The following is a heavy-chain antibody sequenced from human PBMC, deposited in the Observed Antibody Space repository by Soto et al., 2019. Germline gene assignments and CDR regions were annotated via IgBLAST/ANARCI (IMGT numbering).Heavy chain of an antibody. Sequence: SETLSLTCTDSGGSISSYYCTWLRQPPGEGLEWIGYVYYTGSTNYNPSLKSRVTISVDTSKNQFSLKLSSVTAADTAVYYCARGNNWNDPYYYYYYMDVWGKGTTVTVSS. J-gene: IGHJ6*03. V-gene: IGHV4-59*08. CDR2: VYYTGST. CDR3: ARGNNWNDPYYYYYYMDV. CDR1: GGSISSYY. D-gene: IGHD1-20*01.